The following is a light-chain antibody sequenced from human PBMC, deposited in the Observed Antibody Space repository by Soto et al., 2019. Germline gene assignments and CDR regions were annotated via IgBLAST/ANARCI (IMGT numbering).Light chain of an antibody. CDR2: EVI. CDR3: SSYTSSSTVV. Sequence: QSALTQPPSASGSPGQSVTISCTGTSSDVGSYNYVSWYQQHPGKAPKLMIYEVIKRPSGVSNRFSGSKSGNTASLTISGLQAEDEADYYCSSYTSSSTVVFGGGTKLTVL. CDR1: SSDVGSYNY. J-gene: IGLJ2*01. V-gene: IGLV2-14*01.